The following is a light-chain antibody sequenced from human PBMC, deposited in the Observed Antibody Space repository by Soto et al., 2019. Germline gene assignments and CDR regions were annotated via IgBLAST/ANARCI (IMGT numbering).Light chain of an antibody. J-gene: IGKJ4*01. CDR1: QSVSSSY. CDR3: QQYGSSPSLT. V-gene: IGKV3-20*01. CDR2: GAS. Sequence: EIVLTQSPGTLSLSPGERATLSCRASQSVSSSYLAWYQQKPGQAPRLLIYGASSRATGIPDRFSGSGSGTDVTLTISRLEPEDLAVYYCQQYGSSPSLTFGGGTKVEIK.